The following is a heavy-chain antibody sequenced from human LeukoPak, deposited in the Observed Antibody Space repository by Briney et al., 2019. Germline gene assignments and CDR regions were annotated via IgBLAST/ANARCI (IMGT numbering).Heavy chain of an antibody. D-gene: IGHD2-8*01. CDR2: INTNTGNP. Sequence: GASVKVSCKASGYTFTSYAMNWVRQAPGQGLEWMGWINTNTGNPTYAQGFTGRFVFSLDTSVSTAYPQICSLKAEGTAVYYCARGGMVCALDYWGQGALVTVSS. CDR1: GYTFTSYA. CDR3: ARGGMVCALDY. V-gene: IGHV7-4-1*01. J-gene: IGHJ4*02.